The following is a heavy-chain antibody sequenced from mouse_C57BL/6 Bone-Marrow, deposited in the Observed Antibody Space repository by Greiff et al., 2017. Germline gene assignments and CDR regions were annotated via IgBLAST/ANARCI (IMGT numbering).Heavy chain of an antibody. CDR1: GYTFTSYW. CDR2: IHPNSGST. CDR3: ARRILRSYWYFDV. V-gene: IGHV1-64*01. Sequence: QVQLQQPGAELVKPGASVKLSCKASGYTFTSYWMHWVKQRPGQGLEWIGMIHPNSGSTNYNETFKSKATLTVDKSSSTAYMQLSSLTSEDSAVYYGARRILRSYWYFDVWGTGTTVTVSS. D-gene: IGHD1-1*01. J-gene: IGHJ1*03.